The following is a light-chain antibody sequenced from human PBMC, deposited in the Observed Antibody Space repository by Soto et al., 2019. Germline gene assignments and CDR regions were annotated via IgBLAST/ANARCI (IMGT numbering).Light chain of an antibody. CDR3: SSYTSTSSYV. CDR2: EVS. CDR1: SSDVGGYNS. Sequence: QSLLTQPASVSGSPGQSITVSCTGTSSDVGGYNSVSWYQQHPGKPPKLIIYEVSNRPSGVSDRFSGSKSGNTASLTISGLQAADEADYYCSSYTSTSSYVFATGTKLTVL. J-gene: IGLJ1*01. V-gene: IGLV2-14*03.